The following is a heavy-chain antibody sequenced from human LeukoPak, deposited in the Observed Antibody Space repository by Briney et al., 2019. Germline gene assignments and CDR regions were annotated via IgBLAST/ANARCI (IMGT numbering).Heavy chain of an antibody. CDR1: GGSISSSSYY. J-gene: IGHJ5*02. CDR2: IYYSGST. Sequence: SETLSLTCTVSGGSISSSSYYWGWLRQPPGKGLEWIGSIYYSGSTYYNPSLKSRVTISVDTSKNQFSLKLSSVTAADTAVYYCARSDTMVRGVMAYNWFDPWGQGTLVTVSS. V-gene: IGHV4-39*07. D-gene: IGHD3-10*01. CDR3: ARSDTMVRGVMAYNWFDP.